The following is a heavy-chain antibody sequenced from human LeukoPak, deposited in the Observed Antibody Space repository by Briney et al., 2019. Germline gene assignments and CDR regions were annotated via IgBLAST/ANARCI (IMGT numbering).Heavy chain of an antibody. J-gene: IGHJ5*02. CDR2: INHSGST. V-gene: IGHV4-34*01. CDR1: GGSFSGYS. CDR3: ARFRGNDYWGGYYTNWFDP. D-gene: IGHD3-3*01. Sequence: SETLSLTCVVYGGSFSGYSWSWIRQPPGKGLEWIGEINHSGSTNYKPSVKSRVTMSVDTSKNQFSLRLSSVTAADTAVYYCARFRGNDYWGGYYTNWFDPWGQGTPVTVSS.